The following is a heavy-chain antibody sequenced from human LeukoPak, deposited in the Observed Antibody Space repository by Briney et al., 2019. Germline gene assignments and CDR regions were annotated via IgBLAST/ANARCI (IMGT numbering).Heavy chain of an antibody. J-gene: IGHJ4*02. CDR3: ARDATLTYEQNDY. CDR2: IKQDGSEK. V-gene: IGHV3-7*01. D-gene: IGHD1/OR15-1a*01. CDR1: GFTFSSYW. Sequence: GGSLRLSCAASGFTFSSYWMSWVRQAPGKGLEWVANIKQDGSEKYYVDSVKGRFTISRDNAKNSLYLQMNSLRAEDTAVHYCARDATLTYEQNDYWGQGTLVTVSS.